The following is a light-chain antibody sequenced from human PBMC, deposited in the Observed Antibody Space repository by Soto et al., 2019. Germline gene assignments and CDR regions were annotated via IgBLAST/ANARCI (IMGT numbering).Light chain of an antibody. J-gene: IGKJ2*01. CDR3: QQSYKTPHT. CDR2: AAA. Sequence: DIQMTQSPSSLSASVGDRVTITCRASQGVSAYLLWYQQRQGTAPKLLIYAAANLVRGVPSRFSSSESGTNFTLTISSLQPEDFATYYCQQSYKTPHTFGQGTKLETK. V-gene: IGKV1-39*01. CDR1: QGVSAY.